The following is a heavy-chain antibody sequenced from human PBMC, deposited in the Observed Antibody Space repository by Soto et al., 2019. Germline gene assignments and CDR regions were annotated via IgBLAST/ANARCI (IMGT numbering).Heavy chain of an antibody. CDR3: ARGTTVTTRGFFDD. D-gene: IGHD4-4*01. J-gene: IGHJ4*02. CDR2: ISSSGSTI. V-gene: IGHV3-48*03. Sequence: GGSLRLSCAASGFTFSSYEMNWVRQAPGKGLEWVSYISSSGSTIYYADSVKGRFTISRDNAKNSLYLQMNSLRAEDTAVYYCARGTTVTTRGFFDDWGQGTLVTVSS. CDR1: GFTFSSYE.